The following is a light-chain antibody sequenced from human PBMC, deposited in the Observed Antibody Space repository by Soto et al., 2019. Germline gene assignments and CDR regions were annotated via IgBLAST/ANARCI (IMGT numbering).Light chain of an antibody. J-gene: IGKJ4*01. V-gene: IGKV3-20*01. CDR2: GAS. Sequence: EIVLTQSPGTLSLSAGDGVSLSCRASQTVPNNYLAWYQQKPDQAPRLLIFGASNMATGIPDRFGGSGSGTDFTLSIRRLEPEDFAVYYCQQYGASPLTFGGGARLEVK. CDR3: QQYGASPLT. CDR1: QTVPNNY.